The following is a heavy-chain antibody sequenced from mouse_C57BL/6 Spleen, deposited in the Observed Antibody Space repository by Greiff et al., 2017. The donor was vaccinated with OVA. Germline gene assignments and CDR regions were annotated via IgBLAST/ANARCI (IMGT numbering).Heavy chain of an antibody. J-gene: IGHJ2*01. CDR3: TRDYYASSYLYVN. CDR1: GFNIKDDY. CDR2: IDPENGDT. D-gene: IGHD1-1*01. Sequence: VQLQQSGAELVRPGASVKLSCTASGFNIKDDYMHWVKQRPEQGLEWIGWIDPENGDTEYASKFQGKATITADTSSNTAYLQLSSLPSADNSVFYCTRDYYASSYLYVNWGQGTTLTVSP. V-gene: IGHV14-4*01.